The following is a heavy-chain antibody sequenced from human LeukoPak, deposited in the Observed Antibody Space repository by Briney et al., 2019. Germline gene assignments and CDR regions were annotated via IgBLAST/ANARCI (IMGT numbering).Heavy chain of an antibody. V-gene: IGHV3-7*01. Sequence: GRSLRLSCAASGFTFSDYYMSWVRQAPGKGLEWVANIKQDGSEKYYVDSVKGRFTISRDNAKNSLYLQMNSLRAEDTAVYYCARVIWFGELDDWGQGTMVTVSS. D-gene: IGHD3-10*01. CDR3: ARVIWFGELDD. J-gene: IGHJ3*01. CDR1: GFTFSDYY. CDR2: IKQDGSEK.